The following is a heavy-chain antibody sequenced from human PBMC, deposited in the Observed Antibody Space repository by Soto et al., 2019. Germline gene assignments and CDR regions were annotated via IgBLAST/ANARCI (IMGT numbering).Heavy chain of an antibody. Sequence: SLRLSCAASGFTFRSFGMHWSRQAPGKGLEWVALISYDGTNKYYADSVRGRFTISRDNSKNKLYLEMNTLRVEDTAVYYCAKVLPATGIEGGGDAFDIWGQGTMVTVSS. CDR3: AKVLPATGIEGGGDAFDI. V-gene: IGHV3-30*18. CDR1: GFTFRSFG. CDR2: ISYDGTNK. D-gene: IGHD1-26*01. J-gene: IGHJ3*02.